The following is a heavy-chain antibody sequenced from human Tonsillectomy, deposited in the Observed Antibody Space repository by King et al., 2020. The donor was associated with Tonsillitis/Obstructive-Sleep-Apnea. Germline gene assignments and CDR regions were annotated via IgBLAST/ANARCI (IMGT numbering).Heavy chain of an antibody. Sequence: VQLVESGAEVKKSGASVKVSCKASGYTFTDYYIHWVRQAPGQGLEWMGWINPKTGDTTYAQNFQGRVTMTRDTSISTSYMDLSRLISGDTAVYYCLSGADFDYWGQGTLVTVSS. CDR3: LSGADFDY. D-gene: IGHD5-12*01. J-gene: IGHJ4*02. CDR2: INPKTGDT. CDR1: GYTFTDYY. V-gene: IGHV1-2*02.